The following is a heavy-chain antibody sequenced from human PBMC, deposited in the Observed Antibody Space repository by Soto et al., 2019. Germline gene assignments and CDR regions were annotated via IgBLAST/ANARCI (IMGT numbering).Heavy chain of an antibody. CDR2: IQSDGSSP. CDR1: GFTFNYYW. Sequence: EVQLVESGGGLVQPGGSLRLSCVASGFTFNYYWMHWVRQAPGKGLVWVSRIQSDGSSPDYVDSVKGRFTISRHNAKNTLYLQMNNLRAEDTAVYYCARGGDPDYWGQGTLVTVSS. CDR3: ARGGDPDY. V-gene: IGHV3-74*01. D-gene: IGHD3-16*01. J-gene: IGHJ4*02.